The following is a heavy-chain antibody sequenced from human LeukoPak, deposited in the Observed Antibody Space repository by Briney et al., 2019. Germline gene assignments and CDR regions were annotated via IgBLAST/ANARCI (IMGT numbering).Heavy chain of an antibody. J-gene: IGHJ3*02. CDR1: GGSISSYY. CDR3: ASGSLDYDILTGHYGGWFDI. Sequence: PLETLSLTCTVSGGSISSYYWSWIRQPPGKGLEWIGYIYYSGSTNYNPSLKSRVTISVDTSKNQFSLKLSSVNAADTAVYYCASGSLDYDILTGHYGGWFDIWGQGTMVTVSS. CDR2: IYYSGST. V-gene: IGHV4-59*01. D-gene: IGHD3-9*01.